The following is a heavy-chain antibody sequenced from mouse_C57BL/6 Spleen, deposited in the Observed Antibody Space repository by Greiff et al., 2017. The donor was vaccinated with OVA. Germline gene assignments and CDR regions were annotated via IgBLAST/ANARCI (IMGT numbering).Heavy chain of an antibody. CDR2: ISSGSSTI. CDR3: ARERDYDVAY. V-gene: IGHV5-17*01. Sequence: VQLVESGGGLVKPGGSLKLSCAASGFTFSDYGMHWVRQAPEQGLEWVAYISSGSSTIYYADTVKGRFTISRDNAKNTLFLQMTSLRSEDTAMYYCARERDYDVAYWGQGTLVTVSA. J-gene: IGHJ3*01. D-gene: IGHD2-4*01. CDR1: GFTFSDYG.